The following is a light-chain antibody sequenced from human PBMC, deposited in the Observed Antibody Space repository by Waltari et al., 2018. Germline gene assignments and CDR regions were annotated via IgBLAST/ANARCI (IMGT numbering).Light chain of an antibody. V-gene: IGLV2-18*02. CDR2: AVT. J-gene: IGLJ1*01. Sequence: QSALAQPPSVSGSPGQSVTISCTGPSSAVGRYNRISWYQQAPGSAPKLIIFAVTSRPSGVPDRFSGSKSDNTASLIISGLQAEDEADYYCSSYTITSTFVFGTGTKVSVL. CDR3: SSYTITSTFV. CDR1: SSAVGRYNR.